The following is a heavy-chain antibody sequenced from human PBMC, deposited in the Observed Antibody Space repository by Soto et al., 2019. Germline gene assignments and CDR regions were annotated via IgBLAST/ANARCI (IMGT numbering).Heavy chain of an antibody. Sequence: QAGGSLRLSCAASGFTFSNYAMSWVRQAPGKGLEWVSSIGGSGAITYYADSVKGRFTISRDNAKNSLYLQMNSLRAEDTAVYYCARDLKPNCSSTSCYPSQWGYYYYGMDVWGQGTTVTVSS. V-gene: IGHV3-23*01. CDR1: GFTFSNYA. CDR3: ARDLKPNCSSTSCYPSQWGYYYYGMDV. CDR2: IGGSGAIT. D-gene: IGHD2-2*01. J-gene: IGHJ6*02.